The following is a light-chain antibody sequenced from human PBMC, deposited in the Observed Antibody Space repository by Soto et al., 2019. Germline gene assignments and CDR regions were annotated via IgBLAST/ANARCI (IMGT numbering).Light chain of an antibody. V-gene: IGKV3-15*01. J-gene: IGKJ1*01. CDR1: LTMNNN. CDR2: GAS. Sequence: EIVMTQSPATLSVSPGESVTLSCRASLTMNNNIAWYQHKPGQAPRLLIFGASSRATGVPGRFSGSGLGTEFTLSISSLQSEDFAVYYCQQYNERPPWTFGQGTTVEMK. CDR3: QQYNERPPWT.